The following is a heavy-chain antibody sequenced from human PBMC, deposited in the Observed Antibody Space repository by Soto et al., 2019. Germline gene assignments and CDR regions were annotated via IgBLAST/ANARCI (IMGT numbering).Heavy chain of an antibody. CDR1: GITFTTYA. CDR2: VAANVTNR. CDR3: AGDYLRLNSLNGNFYSFGMDV. J-gene: IGHJ6*02. D-gene: IGHD4-17*01. Sequence: EVKLLQSGGGLVQPGGSLSLSCAASGITFTTYAMSWVRQAPGKGLEWVSTVAANVTNRHYADFVKGPFTISRDNSKNTLSLQMNSLRVEDTAIYYCAGDYLRLNSLNGNFYSFGMDVWGQGTAVTVSS. V-gene: IGHV3-23*01.